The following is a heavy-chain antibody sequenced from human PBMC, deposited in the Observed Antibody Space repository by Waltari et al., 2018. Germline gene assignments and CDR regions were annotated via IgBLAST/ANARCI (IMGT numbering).Heavy chain of an antibody. J-gene: IGHJ4*02. D-gene: IGHD3-22*01. V-gene: IGHV3-53*01. CDR2: LYAGGST. Sequence: EGLLVQSGGGLIEPGGSTRLSCVVSGFPVSGNYMTWVRQTPDKRLEWVSVLYAGGSTYYADAVKGRFAISRDDSENILYLHMSSLRADDTAVYYCATTASRDYFDNSGYYSSWGQGALVAVSS. CDR3: ATTASRDYFDNSGYYSS. CDR1: GFPVSGNY.